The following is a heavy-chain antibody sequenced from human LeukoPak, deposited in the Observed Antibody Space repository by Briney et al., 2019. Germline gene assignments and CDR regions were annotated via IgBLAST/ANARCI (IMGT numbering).Heavy chain of an antibody. CDR1: GGSISSYY. J-gene: IGHJ4*02. CDR3: AREYCSSTSCYFDY. Sequence: PSETLSLTCTVSGGSISSYYWSWIRQPPGKGLEWIGYIYNSGSTNYNPSLKSRVTISVDTSKNQFSLKLSSVTAADTAVYHCAREYCSSTSCYFDYWGQGTLVTVSS. D-gene: IGHD2-2*01. CDR2: IYNSGST. V-gene: IGHV4-59*01.